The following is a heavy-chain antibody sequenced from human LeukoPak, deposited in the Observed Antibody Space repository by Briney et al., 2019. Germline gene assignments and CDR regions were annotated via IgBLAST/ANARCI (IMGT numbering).Heavy chain of an antibody. J-gene: IGHJ4*02. CDR3: ARRGVYYYDSSGRANYYFDY. V-gene: IGHV1-18*04. Sequence: ASVKVSCKASGYTFTGYYMHWVRQAPGQGLEWVAWITPYNGNSNYAQKLQGRVTLTTDTSTSTAYMELRSLRPDDTAMYYCARRGVYYYDSSGRANYYFDYWGQGTLVTVSS. D-gene: IGHD3-22*01. CDR1: GYTFTGYY. CDR2: ITPYNGNS.